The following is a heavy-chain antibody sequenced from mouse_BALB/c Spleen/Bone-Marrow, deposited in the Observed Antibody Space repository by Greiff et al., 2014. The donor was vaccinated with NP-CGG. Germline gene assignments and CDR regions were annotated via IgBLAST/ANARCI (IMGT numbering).Heavy chain of an antibody. D-gene: IGHD2-4*01. CDR3: ARTGYDCYFDY. CDR1: GYTLTDYW. V-gene: IGHV1-69*01. CDR2: IDTSDSYT. J-gene: IGHJ2*01. Sequence: QVQLQQSGAELVMPGASVKMSCKASGYTLTDYWMHWVKQRPGQGLEWIGAIDTSDSYTSYNQKFKGKATMTVDESSSTAYMQLSSLTSEDSAVYYCARTGYDCYFDYWGQGTTLTVSS.